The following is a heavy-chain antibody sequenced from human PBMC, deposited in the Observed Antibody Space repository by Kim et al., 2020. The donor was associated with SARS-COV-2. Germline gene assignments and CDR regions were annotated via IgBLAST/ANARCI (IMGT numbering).Heavy chain of an antibody. CDR2: IWYDGSNK. J-gene: IGHJ4*02. Sequence: GGSLRLSCAASGFTFSSYGMHWVRQAPGKGLEWVAVIWYDGSNKYYADSVKGRFTISRDNSKNTLYLQMNSLRAEDTAVYYCARGHLGYCTGGVCPLYYFDYWGQRTLVTVSS. V-gene: IGHV3-33*01. D-gene: IGHD2-8*02. CDR3: ARGHLGYCTGGVCPLYYFDY. CDR1: GFTFSSYG.